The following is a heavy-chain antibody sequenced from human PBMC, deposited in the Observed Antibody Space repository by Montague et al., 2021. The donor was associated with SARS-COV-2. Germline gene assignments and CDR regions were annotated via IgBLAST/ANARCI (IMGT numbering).Heavy chain of an antibody. J-gene: IGHJ3*02. D-gene: IGHD5-12*01. V-gene: IGHV4-39*02. CDR1: GGSISSSSYY. CDR2: IYYRGST. Sequence: SETLSLTCTVSGGSISSSSYYWAWIRQPPGKGLEWIGSIYYRGSTYYNPSLKSRVFISVDTSKNQLSLTLTSVTAADTAVYYCARDQGGYGTFDIWGQGTMVTVSS. CDR3: ARDQGGYGTFDI.